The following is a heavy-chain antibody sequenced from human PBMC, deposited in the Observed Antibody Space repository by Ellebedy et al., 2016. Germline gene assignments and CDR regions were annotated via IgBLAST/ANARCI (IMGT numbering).Heavy chain of an antibody. CDR1: GFSFSDYN. J-gene: IGHJ4*02. Sequence: GESLKISXKGSGFSFSDYNMNWVRQAPGKRLEWLSYISSSSSTIWYADSVKGRFTVSRDNAKNSLYLQMNSLRDEDSAVYYCSREYSNTWYADFWGQGTLVTVSS. V-gene: IGHV3-48*02. CDR2: ISSSSSTI. D-gene: IGHD6-13*01. CDR3: SREYSNTWYADF.